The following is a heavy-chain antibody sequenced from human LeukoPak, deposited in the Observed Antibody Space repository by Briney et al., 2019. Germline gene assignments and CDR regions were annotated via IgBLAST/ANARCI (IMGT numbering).Heavy chain of an antibody. CDR1: GYNFTNYW. D-gene: IGHD3/OR15-3a*01. Sequence: GESLKISCKGSGYNFTNYWIGWVRQMPGKGLEWMGIIYPGDSDTRYSPSFEGQVTISADKSISTAYLQWSSLKASDTAMYYCARQTGYYTAYYFDYWGQGTLVTVSS. V-gene: IGHV5-51*01. J-gene: IGHJ4*02. CDR2: IYPGDSDT. CDR3: ARQTGYYTAYYFDY.